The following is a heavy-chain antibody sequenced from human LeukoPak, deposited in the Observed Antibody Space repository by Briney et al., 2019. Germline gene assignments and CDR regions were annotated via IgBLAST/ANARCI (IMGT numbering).Heavy chain of an antibody. Sequence: GGPLRLSCATSGFTLSSYSMNWVSQAPGKGLEWVSYISSGSTTIYYADSVKGRFTISRDNAKNSLYLQMNSLRAEDTAVYYCARDVEQWLVRVYYFDYWGQGTMVTVSS. D-gene: IGHD6-19*01. V-gene: IGHV3-48*01. CDR2: ISSGSTTI. J-gene: IGHJ4*02. CDR3: ARDVEQWLVRVYYFDY. CDR1: GFTLSSYS.